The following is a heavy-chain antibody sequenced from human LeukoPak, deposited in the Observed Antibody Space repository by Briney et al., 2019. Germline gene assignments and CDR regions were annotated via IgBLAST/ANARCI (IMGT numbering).Heavy chain of an antibody. D-gene: IGHD2-15*01. CDR2: ISSSGSTI. J-gene: IGHJ6*03. Sequence: GGSLRLSCAASGFTFSDYYMSWIRQAPGKGLEWVSYISSSGSTIYYADSVKGRFTISRDNAKNSLYLQMYSLRAEDTAVYYCARDPDVVVVAAVPYYMDVWGKGTTVTISS. CDR1: GFTFSDYY. CDR3: ARDPDVVVVAAVPYYMDV. V-gene: IGHV3-11*01.